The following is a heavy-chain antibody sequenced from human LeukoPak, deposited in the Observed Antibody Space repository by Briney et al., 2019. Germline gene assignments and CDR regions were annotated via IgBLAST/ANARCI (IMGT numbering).Heavy chain of an antibody. CDR2: IYSGGST. CDR3: AREFCPRGKCALDI. J-gene: IGHJ3*02. CDR1: GFTVSSSY. D-gene: IGHD3-16*01. V-gene: IGHV3-53*01. Sequence: GGSLRLSCAASGFTVSSSYMTWVRQAPGKGLEWVSLIYSGGSTYYADSVKGRFTISRDNSKNTVFLQMNSLRVEDTAVYYCAREFCPRGKCALDIWGQGTMVTVSS.